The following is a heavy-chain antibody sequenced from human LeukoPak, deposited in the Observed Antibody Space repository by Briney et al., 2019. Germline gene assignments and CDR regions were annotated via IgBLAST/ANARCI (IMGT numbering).Heavy chain of an antibody. V-gene: IGHV3-23*01. D-gene: IGHD3-3*01. CDR1: GFTFSSYA. Sequence: GGSLRLSCAASGFTFSSYAMNWVRQAPGKGLEWVSAISGSGGSTYYADPVKGRFPISRDNSKNTLYLQMNSLRAEGTAVYYCAKGRAIFGVADYYYMDVWGKGTTVTVSS. CDR2: ISGSGGST. CDR3: AKGRAIFGVADYYYMDV. J-gene: IGHJ6*03.